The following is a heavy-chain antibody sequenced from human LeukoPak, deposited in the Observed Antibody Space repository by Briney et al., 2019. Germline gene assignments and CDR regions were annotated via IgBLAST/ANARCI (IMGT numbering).Heavy chain of an antibody. CDR3: ARAGGYCGRISCPYYFDY. D-gene: IGHD2-15*01. Sequence: ASVKVSCKASGYTFTGYYIHWVRQAPGQGLEWMGWINPNSGGTNYAQKFQGRVTMTRDTSISTAYMELSSLRSEDTAVYYCARAGGYCGRISCPYYFDYWGQGSLVAVSS. J-gene: IGHJ4*02. CDR2: INPNSGGT. CDR1: GYTFTGYY. V-gene: IGHV1-2*02.